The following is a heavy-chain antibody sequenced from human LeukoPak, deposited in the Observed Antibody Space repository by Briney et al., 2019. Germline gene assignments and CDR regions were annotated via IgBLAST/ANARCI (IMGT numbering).Heavy chain of an antibody. CDR2: IYYSGST. Sequence: PSETLSLTCTVSGGSISSYYWSWIRQPPGKGLEWIGYIYYSGSTNYNPSLKSRVTISVDTSKNQFSLKLSSVTAADTAVYYCARERCCSSTSCPFDYWGQGTLVTVSS. D-gene: IGHD2-2*01. J-gene: IGHJ4*02. CDR3: ARERCCSSTSCPFDY. V-gene: IGHV4-59*01. CDR1: GGSISSYY.